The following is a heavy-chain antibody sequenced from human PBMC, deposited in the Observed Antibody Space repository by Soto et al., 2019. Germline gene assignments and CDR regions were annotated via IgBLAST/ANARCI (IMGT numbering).Heavy chain of an antibody. CDR2: IYHSGST. D-gene: IGHD3-10*01. Sequence: PSETLSLTCAVSGGSISSGGYSWSWIRQPPGKGLEWIGYIYHSGSTYYNPSLKSRVTISVDRSKNQFSLKLSSVTAADTAVYYCARASPYCNRISGCWFDPWGQGTLVTVSS. CDR3: ARASPYCNRISGCWFDP. CDR1: GGSISSGGYS. V-gene: IGHV4-30-2*01. J-gene: IGHJ5*02.